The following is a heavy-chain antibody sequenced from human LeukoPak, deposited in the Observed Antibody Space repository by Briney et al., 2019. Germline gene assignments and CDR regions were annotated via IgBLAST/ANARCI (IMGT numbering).Heavy chain of an antibody. D-gene: IGHD4-17*01. J-gene: IGHJ4*02. CDR2: IKSDGSDT. Sequence: GGSLRLSCAASGFTLSSYWMHWVRQVPGKGLVWVSRIKSDGSDTRYADSVKGRFTISRDNAKNTLYLQVNSLRSEDTAVYYCARDPVTTWGYFDYWGQGTLVTVSS. CDR3: ARDPVTTWGYFDY. CDR1: GFTLSSYW. V-gene: IGHV3-74*01.